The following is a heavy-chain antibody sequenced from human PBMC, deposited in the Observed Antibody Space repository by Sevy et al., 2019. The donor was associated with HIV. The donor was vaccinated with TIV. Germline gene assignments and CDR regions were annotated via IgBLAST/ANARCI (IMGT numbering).Heavy chain of an antibody. Sequence: GGSLRLSCVASGFTFRSFSMHWVRQAPGKGLEWVAAIWYDGRTERYADSVQGRLTISRDNSKKTLYLQMNSVRDEDTAIYYCARDAARVIVPTAGFDSWGQGTLVTVSS. CDR1: GFTFRSFS. CDR2: IWYDGRTE. V-gene: IGHV3-33*01. J-gene: IGHJ5*01. CDR3: ARDAARVIVPTAGFDS. D-gene: IGHD1-1*01.